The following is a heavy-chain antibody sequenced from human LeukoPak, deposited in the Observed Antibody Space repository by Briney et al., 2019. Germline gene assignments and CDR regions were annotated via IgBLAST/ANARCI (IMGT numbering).Heavy chain of an antibody. CDR2: IHATGST. CDR1: GGSTTNSY. V-gene: IGHV4-4*07. D-gene: IGHD3-9*01. CDR3: ARIFDRDV. Sequence: PSETLSLICTVSGGSTTNSYWSCIRHSAGTGMEWIGRIHATGSTNYNPSLTSRVSMSLDMPTNQFSLTLSAVTVADTATYYCARIFDRDVWGQGTLVTVSP. J-gene: IGHJ3*01.